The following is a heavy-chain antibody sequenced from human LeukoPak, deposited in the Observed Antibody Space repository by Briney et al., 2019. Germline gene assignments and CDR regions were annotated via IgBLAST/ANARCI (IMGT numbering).Heavy chain of an antibody. CDR3: ARNRSPYDFWSGYPSY. Sequence: PGRSLRLSCAASGFTFSSYAMHWVRQAPGKGLEWVAVISYDGSNKYYADSVKGRFTISRDNSKNTLYLQMNSLRAEDTAVYYCARNRSPYDFWSGYPSYWGQGTLVTVSS. J-gene: IGHJ4*02. CDR1: GFTFSSYA. D-gene: IGHD3-3*01. V-gene: IGHV3-30-3*01. CDR2: ISYDGSNK.